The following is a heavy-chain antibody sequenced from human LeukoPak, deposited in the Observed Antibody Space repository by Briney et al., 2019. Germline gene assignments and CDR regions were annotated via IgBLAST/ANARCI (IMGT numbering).Heavy chain of an antibody. CDR3: ARGVRIENAAIYYMDV. D-gene: IGHD2/OR15-2a*01. J-gene: IGHJ6*03. V-gene: IGHV4-59*01. CDR1: GGSISSYS. Sequence: PSETLSLNCSVSGGSISSYSWCWIRQSPGKGLEWIRYIHFTGNTKYNPSLRSRVIISLHTPNNQFSLRLSSVTAADTAVYYCARGVRIENAAIYYMDVWGEGAKVTVSS. CDR2: IHFTGNT.